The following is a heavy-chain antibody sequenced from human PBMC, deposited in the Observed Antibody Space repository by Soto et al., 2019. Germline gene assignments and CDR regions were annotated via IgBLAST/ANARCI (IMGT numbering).Heavy chain of an antibody. Sequence: GGSLRLSCADSGFTFSSYAISWVRPAPGKGLEWVSAISGSGGSTYYADSVKGRFTISRDNSKNTLYLQMNSLRAEDTAVYYCAKGSRRGYSYGYNYYYYYMDVWGKGTTVTVSS. D-gene: IGHD5-18*01. CDR1: GFTFSSYA. V-gene: IGHV3-23*01. J-gene: IGHJ6*03. CDR3: AKGSRRGYSYGYNYYYYYMDV. CDR2: ISGSGGST.